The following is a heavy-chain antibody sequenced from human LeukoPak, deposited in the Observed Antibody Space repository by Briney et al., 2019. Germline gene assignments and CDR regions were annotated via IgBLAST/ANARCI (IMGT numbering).Heavy chain of an antibody. V-gene: IGHV3-33*08. Sequence: GGSLRLSCAASGFTFSSYGMHWVRQAPGKGLEWVAVIWYDGSNKYYADSVKGRFTISRDNSKNTLYLQMNSLRAEDTAVYYCARVRYGSGSYLFGYWGQGTLVTVSS. CDR1: GFTFSSYG. J-gene: IGHJ4*02. CDR2: IWYDGSNK. D-gene: IGHD3-10*01. CDR3: ARVRYGSGSYLFGY.